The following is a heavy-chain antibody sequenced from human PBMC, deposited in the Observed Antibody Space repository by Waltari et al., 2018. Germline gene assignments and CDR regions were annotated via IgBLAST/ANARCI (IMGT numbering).Heavy chain of an antibody. V-gene: IGHV1-69*01. J-gene: IGHJ3*02. Sequence: QVQLVQSGAEVKKPGSSVKVSCKASGGTFSSYAISWVRQAPGQGLEWMGGVIPIFGTANNAQKFQGRVTITADESTSTAYMELSSLRSEDTAVYYCARELADRRGNAFDIWGQGTMVTVSS. CDR1: GGTFSSYA. CDR3: ARELADRRGNAFDI. CDR2: VIPIFGTA.